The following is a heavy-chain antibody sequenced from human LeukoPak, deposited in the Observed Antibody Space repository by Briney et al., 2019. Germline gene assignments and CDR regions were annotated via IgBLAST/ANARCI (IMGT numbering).Heavy chain of an antibody. CDR3: ARGGADLKNYYMDV. V-gene: IGHV3-7*01. CDR2: IKERVSEG. J-gene: IGHJ6*03. CDR1: GFTFRIYW. Sequence: PGGSLRLSCAASGFTFRIYWMTWVRQAPGKGPEWVATIKERVSEGYYVDSVKGRFTISRDNAKNSLHLHMNSLRAEDTAVYCCARGGADLKNYYMDVWGKGTTVTVSS.